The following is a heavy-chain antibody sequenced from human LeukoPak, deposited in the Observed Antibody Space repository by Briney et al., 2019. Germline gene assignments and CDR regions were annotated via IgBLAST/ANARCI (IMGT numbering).Heavy chain of an antibody. CDR1: GFTFSSYA. CDR2: ISYDGSNK. V-gene: IGHV3-30-3*01. Sequence: GGSLRLSCAPSGFTFSSYAMHGVRQAPGKGLEWVAVISYDGSNKYYADSVKGRFTISRDNSKNTLYLQMNSLRAEDTAVYYCAREPDVWLGELFGARPYGNDGRGQGTTVTVSS. D-gene: IGHD3-10*01. CDR3: AREPDVWLGELFGARPYGNDG. J-gene: IGHJ6*02.